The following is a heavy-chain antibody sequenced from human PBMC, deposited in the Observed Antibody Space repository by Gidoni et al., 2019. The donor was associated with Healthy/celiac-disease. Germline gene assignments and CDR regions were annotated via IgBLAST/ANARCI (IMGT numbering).Heavy chain of an antibody. Sequence: QVQLQESGPALVKPSETLSLTCTVSGGSISSYYWSWIRQHPGKGLEWIGYIYYSGSTNYHPSLKSRVTISVDTSKNQFSLKLSSVTAADTAVYYCARDRRGYSYADWGQGTLVTVSS. CDR3: ARDRRGYSYAD. J-gene: IGHJ4*02. CDR2: IYYSGST. D-gene: IGHD5-18*01. CDR1: GGSISSYY. V-gene: IGHV4-59*01.